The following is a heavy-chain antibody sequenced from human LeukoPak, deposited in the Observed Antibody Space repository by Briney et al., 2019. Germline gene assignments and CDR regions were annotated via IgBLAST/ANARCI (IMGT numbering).Heavy chain of an antibody. J-gene: IGHJ6*03. Sequence: GGSLRLSCAASGFTFSGSALHWVRQASGKGLEWVGRIRSKANNYATAYAASVKGRFTISRDDSKNTAYLQMNSLKTEDTAVYYCIGSSSSSEYYYYMDVWGKGTTVTVSS. CDR3: IGSSSSSEYYYYMDV. CDR1: GFTFSGSA. V-gene: IGHV3-73*01. CDR2: IRSKANNYAT. D-gene: IGHD6-6*01.